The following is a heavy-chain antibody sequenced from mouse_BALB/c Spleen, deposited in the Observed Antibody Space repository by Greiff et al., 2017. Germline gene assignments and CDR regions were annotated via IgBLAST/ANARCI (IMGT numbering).Heavy chain of an antibody. J-gene: IGHJ4*01. D-gene: IGHD3-1*01. CDR1: GFSLTSYG. V-gene: IGHV2-9*02. CDR3: ARDERATYAMDD. CDR2: IWAGGST. Sequence: VKLMESGPGLVAPSQSLSITCTVSGFSLTSYGVHWVRQPPGKGLEWLGVIWAGGSTNYNSALMSRLSISKDNSKSQVFLKMNSLQTDDPAMYYCARDERATYAMDDWGQGTSVTVSS.